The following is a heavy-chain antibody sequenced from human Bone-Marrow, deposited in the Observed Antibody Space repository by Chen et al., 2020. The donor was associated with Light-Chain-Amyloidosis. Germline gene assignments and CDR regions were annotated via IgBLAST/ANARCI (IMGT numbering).Heavy chain of an antibody. J-gene: IGHJ4*02. Sequence: EVQLVESGGGLVQPGRSLRLSCAASGFTFDDYAMHWVRQAPGKGLEWVSGISWNSGSIGYADSVKGRFTISRDKAKNSLYLQMNSLRAEDTALYYCAKAIVPAAIGYFDYWGQGTLVTVSS. CDR1: GFTFDDYA. CDR2: ISWNSGSI. D-gene: IGHD2-2*02. CDR3: AKAIVPAAIGYFDY. V-gene: IGHV3-9*01.